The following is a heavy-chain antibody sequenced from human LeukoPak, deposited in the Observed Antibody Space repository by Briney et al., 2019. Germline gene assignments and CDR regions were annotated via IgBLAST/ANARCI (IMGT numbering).Heavy chain of an antibody. Sequence: GGSLRLSCAASGFTVSNNYMRWVRQAPGKGLEWVSSIYSRGSTSYVDSVKGRFTISRDNSKNTLILQMNSLRVEDTAVYYCARDYYGPWGQGTLVTVSS. CDR2: IYSRGST. CDR1: GFTVSNNY. CDR3: ARDYYGP. V-gene: IGHV3-66*03. J-gene: IGHJ5*02. D-gene: IGHD3-22*01.